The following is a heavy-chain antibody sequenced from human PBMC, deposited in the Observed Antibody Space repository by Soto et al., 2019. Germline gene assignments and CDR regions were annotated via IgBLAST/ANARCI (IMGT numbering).Heavy chain of an antibody. J-gene: IGHJ4*02. V-gene: IGHV3-23*01. CDR1: GFTFSTYA. Sequence: EVQLLESGGGLVEPGGSLRLSCAASGFTFSTYAMSWVRQAPGKGLEWVSAISDSGGRTYYVDSVKGRFTISRDNSKNTLYLKMHSLSAEDTAVYLCAKELVNSGWTYFHYWGQGTLVTVSS. D-gene: IGHD6-19*01. CDR2: ISDSGGRT. CDR3: AKELVNSGWTYFHY.